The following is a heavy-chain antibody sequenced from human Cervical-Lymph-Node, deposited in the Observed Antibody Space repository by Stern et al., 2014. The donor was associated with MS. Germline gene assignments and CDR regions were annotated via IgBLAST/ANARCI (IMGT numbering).Heavy chain of an antibody. CDR1: GGTFSGSS. Sequence: VQLLESGAELKKPGSSVKVSCKASGGTFSGSSFSWVRQAPGQGLEWMGGIIPVLGTTNYAQKFQGRVTITADKSTTTVYMALSSLRSEDTAVYYCARDLGVGPSVSWGQGTVVTVSS. CDR2: IIPVLGTT. CDR3: ARDLGVGPSVS. V-gene: IGHV1-69*06. J-gene: IGHJ5*02. D-gene: IGHD5/OR15-5a*01.